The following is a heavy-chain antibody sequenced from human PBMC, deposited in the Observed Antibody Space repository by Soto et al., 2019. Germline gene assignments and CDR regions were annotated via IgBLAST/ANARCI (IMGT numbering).Heavy chain of an antibody. Sequence: TMSLTWTVSGGPIRSDCRCWSRQPPGKGLEWIGYIYYSGSTNYNPSLKSRVTISVDTSKNQFSLKLSSVTAADTAVYYCARGGELWFGELSDTYYNYYGMDVWGQGTTVTVSS. V-gene: IGHV4-59*08. D-gene: IGHD3-10*01. CDR1: GGPIRSDC. CDR3: ARGGELWFGELSDTYYNYYGMDV. J-gene: IGHJ6*02. CDR2: IYYSGST.